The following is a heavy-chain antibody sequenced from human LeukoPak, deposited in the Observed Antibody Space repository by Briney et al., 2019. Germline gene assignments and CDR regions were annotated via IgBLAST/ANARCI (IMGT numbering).Heavy chain of an antibody. Sequence: PGGSLRLSCAASGVIVNSNYMNWVRQAPGKGLEWVSVLYSDDTTYYADSVKGRFTISRDNARNTLSLHMISLRAEDTAVYFCVRDGDAYNFDFWGQGVLVTVSS. J-gene: IGHJ4*02. V-gene: IGHV3-66*01. CDR3: VRDGDAYNFDF. CDR2: LYSDDTT. D-gene: IGHD5-24*01. CDR1: GVIVNSNY.